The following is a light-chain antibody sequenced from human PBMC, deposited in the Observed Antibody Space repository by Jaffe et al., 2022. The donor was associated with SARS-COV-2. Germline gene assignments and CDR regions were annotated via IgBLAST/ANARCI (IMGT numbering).Light chain of an antibody. Sequence: IVLTQSPGTLSLSPGERATLSCRASQSVSSTYLAWYQQKRGQPPRLLIYAASIRVTGIPDRFSGSGWGTDFTLTISRLEPEDFAVYYCQQSGTFGQGTKLEI. CDR3: QQSGT. CDR1: QSVSSTY. V-gene: IGKV3-20*01. CDR2: AAS. J-gene: IGKJ2*01.